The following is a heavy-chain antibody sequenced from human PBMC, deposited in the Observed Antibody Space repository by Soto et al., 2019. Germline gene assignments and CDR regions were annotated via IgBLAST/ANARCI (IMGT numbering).Heavy chain of an antibody. D-gene: IGHD2-2*01. CDR3: ARDIVVVPAAIRYNWFDP. CDR1: GYTFTSYA. V-gene: IGHV1-3*01. J-gene: IGHJ5*02. CDR2: INAGNGNT. Sequence: GASVKVSCKASGYTFTSYAMHWVRQAPGQRLEWMGWINAGNGNTKYSQKFQGRVTITRDTSASTAYMELSSLRSEDTAVYCCARDIVVVPAAIRYNWFDPWGQGTLVTVSS.